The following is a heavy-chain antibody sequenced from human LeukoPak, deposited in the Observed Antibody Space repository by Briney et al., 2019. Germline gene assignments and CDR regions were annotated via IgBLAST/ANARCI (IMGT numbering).Heavy chain of an antibody. V-gene: IGHV3-53*01. CDR1: GFTVTRYH. D-gene: IGHD6-25*01. CDR3: ARDSGSYYFDY. Sequence: GGSLRLSCAASGFTVTRYHMHWLRQAPGKGLEWVSIIYTGGTTHYADSLKGRFTIFRDDSINTIYLQMNRLRAEDTAVYYCARDSGSYYFDYWGQGTLVTVSS. CDR2: IYTGGTT. J-gene: IGHJ4*02.